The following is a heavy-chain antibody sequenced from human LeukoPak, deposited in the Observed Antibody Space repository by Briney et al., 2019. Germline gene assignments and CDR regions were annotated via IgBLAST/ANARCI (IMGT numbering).Heavy chain of an antibody. CDR3: ANPPDIVVVPAAPSDAFDI. Sequence: GGSLRLSCAASGFTFSSYAMSWVRQAPGKGLEWVSAISGSGGSTYYADSVKGRFTTSRDNSKNTLYLQMNSLRAEDTAVYYCANPPDIVVVPAAPSDAFDIWGQGTTVTVSS. V-gene: IGHV3-23*01. CDR2: ISGSGGST. CDR1: GFTFSSYA. D-gene: IGHD2-2*01. J-gene: IGHJ3*02.